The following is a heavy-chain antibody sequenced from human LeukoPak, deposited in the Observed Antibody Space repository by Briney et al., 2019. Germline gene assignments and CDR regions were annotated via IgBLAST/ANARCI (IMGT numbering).Heavy chain of an antibody. CDR3: ARDRWATGTTYYFDY. CDR1: GYTFTGYY. CDR2: INPNSGGT. V-gene: IGHV1-2*02. Sequence: ASVKVSCKASGYTFTGYYMHWVRQAPGQGLEWMGWINPNSGGTNYAQKFQGRVTMTRDTSISTAYMELSRLRSDDTAVYCCARDRWATGTTYYFDYWGQGTLVTVSS. J-gene: IGHJ4*02. D-gene: IGHD1-1*01.